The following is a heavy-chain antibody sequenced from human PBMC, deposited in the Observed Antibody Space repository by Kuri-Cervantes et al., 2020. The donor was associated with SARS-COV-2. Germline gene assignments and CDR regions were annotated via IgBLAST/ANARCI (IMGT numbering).Heavy chain of an antibody. Sequence: ESLKISCTVSGASINRYYWSWLRQPPGKPLEWIGYLYNSGNTNYNPSFKSRVTISKDASNNRFSLRLSSVTAADTAVYYCARDNYDFWSGASLPGYWGQGTLVTVSS. CDR3: ARDNYDFWSGASLPGY. D-gene: IGHD3-3*01. V-gene: IGHV4-59*01. J-gene: IGHJ4*02. CDR2: LYNSGNT. CDR1: GASINRYY.